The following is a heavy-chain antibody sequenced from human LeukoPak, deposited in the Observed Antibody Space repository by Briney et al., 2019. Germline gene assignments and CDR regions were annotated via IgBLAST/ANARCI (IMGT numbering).Heavy chain of an antibody. CDR2: ISNRDYTT. CDR1: GFTFSDYE. CDR3: AKQGAPIVTRQSYYMDV. D-gene: IGHD4-11*01. V-gene: IGHV3-48*03. J-gene: IGHJ6*03. Sequence: GGSLRLSCAASGFTFSDYEMNWVRQAPGEGLEWVSYISNRDYTTDYADSVKGRFTISRDNSKNTLYLQMNSLSAEDTAVYYCAKQGAPIVTRQSYYMDVWGKGTTVTVSS.